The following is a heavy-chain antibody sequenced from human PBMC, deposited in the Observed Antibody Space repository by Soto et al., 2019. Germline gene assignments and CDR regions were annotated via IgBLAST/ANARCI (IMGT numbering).Heavy chain of an antibody. CDR1: EDSFISYG. Sequence: GEPNQDWNNGAEDSFISYGIGWVRKMPGKGLEWMGIIYPGDSDTRYSPSFQGQVTISADKSISTAYLQWSSLKASDNAMYYCARRYNWNRAFDIWGQGTMVT. CDR3: ARRYNWNRAFDI. CDR2: IYPGDSDT. V-gene: IGHV5-51*01. D-gene: IGHD1-20*01. J-gene: IGHJ3*02.